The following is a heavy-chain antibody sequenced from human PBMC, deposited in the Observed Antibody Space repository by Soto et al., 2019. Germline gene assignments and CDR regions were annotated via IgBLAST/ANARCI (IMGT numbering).Heavy chain of an antibody. Sequence: GESLKISCKGSGYSFTSYWIGWVRQMPGKGLEWMGIIYPGDSDTRYSPSFQGQVAISADKSISTAYLQWSSLKASDTAMYYCATGYCGGDCYSGYYYGMDVWGQGTTVTVSS. CDR3: ATGYCGGDCYSGYYYGMDV. CDR1: GYSFTSYW. V-gene: IGHV5-51*01. D-gene: IGHD2-21*02. CDR2: IYPGDSDT. J-gene: IGHJ6*02.